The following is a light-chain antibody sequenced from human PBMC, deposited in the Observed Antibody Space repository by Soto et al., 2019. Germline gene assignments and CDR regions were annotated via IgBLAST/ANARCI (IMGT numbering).Light chain of an antibody. CDR1: QSISSSF. Sequence: EIVLPQSPGTLSLSPGERATLSCRASQSISSSFLAWYQQKPGQAPRLLIYGASSRATGIPDRFSGTGSETDFTLTISRLEPEDFAVYYCQQYDNSPITFGQGTRLEIK. CDR2: GAS. V-gene: IGKV3-20*01. J-gene: IGKJ5*01. CDR3: QQYDNSPIT.